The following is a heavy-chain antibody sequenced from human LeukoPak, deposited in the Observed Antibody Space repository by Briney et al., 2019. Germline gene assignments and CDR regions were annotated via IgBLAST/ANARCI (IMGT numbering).Heavy chain of an antibody. J-gene: IGHJ4*02. CDR2: ISASGGNT. CDR1: GFTFSNYA. Sequence: PGGSLRLSCAASGFTFSNYAMSWVRQAPGKGLEWVSTISASGGNTFYADSVKGRFTISRDNSKNTLHLQMNSLRAEDTAVYYCAKDGRVEQQLYYFDYWGQGALVTVSS. CDR3: AKDGRVEQQLYYFDY. D-gene: IGHD6-13*01. V-gene: IGHV3-23*01.